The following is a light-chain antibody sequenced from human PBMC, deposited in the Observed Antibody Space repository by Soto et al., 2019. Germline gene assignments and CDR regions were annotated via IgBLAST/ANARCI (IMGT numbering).Light chain of an antibody. J-gene: IGLJ2*01. Sequence: QSALTQPASVSGSPGQSITISCTGTSSDVGGYNYVSWYQQHPGKAPKLVIYDVSNRPSGVSNRFSGSKSGNTASLTISGLQAEDEADYYCSSYTISSTPVVFGGGTKVTVL. CDR1: SSDVGGYNY. CDR3: SSYTISSTPVV. V-gene: IGLV2-14*03. CDR2: DVS.